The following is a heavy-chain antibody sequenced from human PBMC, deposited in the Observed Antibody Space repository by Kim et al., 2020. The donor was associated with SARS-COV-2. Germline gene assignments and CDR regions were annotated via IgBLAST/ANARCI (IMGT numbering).Heavy chain of an antibody. Sequence: GGSLRLSCAASGFTFRSTYGMHWVRQAPGKGLEWVALISYDGRNKYYSDSVKGRFTISRDNSKNTLYLQMNSLRAEDTAVYYCTKGYSGYDYAFDIWGQGTMVTVSS. D-gene: IGHD5-12*01. CDR3: TKGYSGYDYAFDI. V-gene: IGHV3-30*18. CDR1: GFTFRSTYG. J-gene: IGHJ3*02. CDR2: ISYDGRNK.